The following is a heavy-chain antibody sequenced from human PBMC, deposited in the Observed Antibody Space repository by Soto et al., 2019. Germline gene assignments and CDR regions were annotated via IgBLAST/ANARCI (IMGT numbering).Heavy chain of an antibody. CDR3: ARGIDFWSGHYRPSYMDV. CDR1: GYTFTSYD. CDR2: MNPNSGNT. D-gene: IGHD3-3*01. Sequence: ASVKVSCKASGYTFTSYDLNWVRQATGQGLGWMGWMNPNSGNTGYVQKFQGRVTMTRNTSISTAYMELSSLRSEDTAVYYCARGIDFWSGHYRPSYMDVWGKGTTVTVSS. J-gene: IGHJ6*03. V-gene: IGHV1-8*01.